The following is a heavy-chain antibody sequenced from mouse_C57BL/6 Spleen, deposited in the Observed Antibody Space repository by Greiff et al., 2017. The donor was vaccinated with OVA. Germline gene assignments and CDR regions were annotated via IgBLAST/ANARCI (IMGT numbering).Heavy chain of an antibody. J-gene: IGHJ2*01. CDR2: IYPGSSST. V-gene: IGHV1-55*01. D-gene: IGHD1-1*01. Sequence: QVQLQQPGAELAKPGASVKMSCKASGYTFTSYWITWVKQRPGQGLEWIGDIYPGSSSTYYNEKFKSKATLTADTSSSTAYMQLSSLTTEDSAVYYCARPTVAYYFDYWGQGTTLTVSS. CDR3: ARPTVAYYFDY. CDR1: GYTFTSYW.